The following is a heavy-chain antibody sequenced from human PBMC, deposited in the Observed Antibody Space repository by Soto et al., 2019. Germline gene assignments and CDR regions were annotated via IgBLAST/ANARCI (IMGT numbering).Heavy chain of an antibody. D-gene: IGHD3-10*01. CDR1: GGSISSGGYY. J-gene: IGHJ5*02. CDR2: IYYSGST. CDR3: ARTPLRTMVRGVIRSVFDP. V-gene: IGHV4-31*03. Sequence: SETLSLTCTVSGGSISSGGYYWSWIRQHPGKGLEWIGYIYYSGSTYYNPSLKSRVTISVDTSKNQFSLKLSSVTAADTAVYYCARTPLRTMVRGVIRSVFDPWGQGTLVTVSS.